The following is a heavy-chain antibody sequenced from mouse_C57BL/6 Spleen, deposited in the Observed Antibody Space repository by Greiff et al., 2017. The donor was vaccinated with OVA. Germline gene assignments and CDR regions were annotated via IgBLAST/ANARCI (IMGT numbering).Heavy chain of an antibody. J-gene: IGHJ1*03. Sequence: QVQLQQSGAELARPGASVKLSCKASGYTFTSYGISWVKQRTGQGLEWIGEIYPRSGNTYYNEKFKGQATLTADKSSSTAYMELRSLTSEGSAVYFCARREITTVVATDFDVWGTGTTVTVSS. CDR3: ARREITTVVATDFDV. CDR2: IYPRSGNT. CDR1: GYTFTSYG. D-gene: IGHD1-1*01. V-gene: IGHV1-81*01.